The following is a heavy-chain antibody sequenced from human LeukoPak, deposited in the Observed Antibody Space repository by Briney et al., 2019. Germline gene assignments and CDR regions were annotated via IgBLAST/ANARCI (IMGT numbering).Heavy chain of an antibody. CDR3: AKAFSSGWSPFDY. CDR2: IRGAEGGT. D-gene: IGHD6-19*01. V-gene: IGHV3-23*01. CDR1: GFTINTFT. Sequence: PGGSLRLSCAASGFTINTFTMNWVRQAPGKGLEWVSTIRGAEGGTYYADSVKGRFTISRDNFENTLYLQMNYLREEDTALYYCAKAFSSGWSPFDYWGQGALATVSS. J-gene: IGHJ4*02.